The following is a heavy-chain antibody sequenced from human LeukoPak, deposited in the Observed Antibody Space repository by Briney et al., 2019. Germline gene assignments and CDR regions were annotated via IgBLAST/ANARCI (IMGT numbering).Heavy chain of an antibody. CDR1: GFTFSSYA. J-gene: IGHJ4*02. V-gene: IGHV3-23*01. Sequence: GGSLRLSCAASGFTFSSYAMSWVRQAPGKGLVWVSAISGSGGSTYYADSVKGRFTISRDNSKNTLYLQMNSLRAEDTAVYYCATQNFDWLLDRFDYWGQGTLVTVPS. D-gene: IGHD3-9*01. CDR2: ISGSGGST. CDR3: ATQNFDWLLDRFDY.